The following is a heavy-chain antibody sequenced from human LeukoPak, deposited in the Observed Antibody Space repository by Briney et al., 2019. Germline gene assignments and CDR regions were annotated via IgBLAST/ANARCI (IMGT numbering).Heavy chain of an antibody. CDR2: MNPNSGNT. V-gene: IGHV1-8*01. CDR3: ARGNSGYDLYYFDY. D-gene: IGHD5-12*01. Sequence: ASVKVSCKASGYTFTSYDINWVRHATGQGLWWMGWMNPNSGNTGYAQKFQGRVTMTRNTSISTAYMELSSLRSEDTAVYYCARGNSGYDLYYFDYWGQGTLVTVSS. J-gene: IGHJ4*02. CDR1: GYTFTSYD.